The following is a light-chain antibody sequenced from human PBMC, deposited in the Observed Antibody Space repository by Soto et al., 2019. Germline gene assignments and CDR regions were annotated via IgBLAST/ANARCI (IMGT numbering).Light chain of an antibody. V-gene: IGKV3-15*01. Sequence: EIVLTQSPGTLSLSPGEIATLSFRASQSVSSNLAWYQQKPGQAPRLLIYGASTRATGIPARFSGSGSGTEFTLTISSLQSEDFAVYYCHQYGLSPPYTFGPGTKVDIK. CDR2: GAS. CDR1: QSVSSN. CDR3: HQYGLSPPYT. J-gene: IGKJ3*01.